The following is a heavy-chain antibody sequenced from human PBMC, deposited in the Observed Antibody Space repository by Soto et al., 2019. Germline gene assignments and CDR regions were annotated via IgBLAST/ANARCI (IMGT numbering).Heavy chain of an antibody. J-gene: IGHJ5*02. CDR2: IYPGDSDT. V-gene: IGHV5-51*01. D-gene: IGHD6-6*01. CDR3: ARQGSLANRRSCLGP. CDR1: GYSFTSYW. Sequence: PGKSLKISCKASGYSFTSYWIAWVRQVPGKGLEWMGIIYPGDSDTRYSPSFQGQVTISADKSISTAYLQWSSLTASDTAIYYCARQGSLANRRSCLGPWGQRTPVTVSS.